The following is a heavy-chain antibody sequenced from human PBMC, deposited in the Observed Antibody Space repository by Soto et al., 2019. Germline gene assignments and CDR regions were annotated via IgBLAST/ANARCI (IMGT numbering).Heavy chain of an antibody. J-gene: IGHJ4*02. V-gene: IGHV3-23*01. CDR1: GFSFSSYA. CDR3: AKCSIEYSASVDN. D-gene: IGHD5-12*01. CDR2: ISARGGSL. Sequence: EVQLLESGGGLVQPGGSLRLSCAASGFSFSSYAMVWVRQAPGKGLEWVSVISARGGSLYFADSVKGRFTISRDTSKNVLSLEMNSLRAEDTATYFCAKCSIEYSASVDNWGQGTLVVVSS.